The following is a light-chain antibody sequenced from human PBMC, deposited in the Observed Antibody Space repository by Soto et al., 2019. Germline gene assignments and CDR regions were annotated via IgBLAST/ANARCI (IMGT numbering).Light chain of an antibody. CDR3: QQRSSWPFT. Sequence: EVVLTQSPATLSLSPGEGATLSCRASQSIGNYLAWYQQKPGQAPRLLIYATSNRATGIPARFSGSGSGTDFTLTIRRLEPEDFAVYYCQQRSSWPFTFGPGNKVDIK. V-gene: IGKV3-11*01. CDR2: ATS. J-gene: IGKJ3*01. CDR1: QSIGNY.